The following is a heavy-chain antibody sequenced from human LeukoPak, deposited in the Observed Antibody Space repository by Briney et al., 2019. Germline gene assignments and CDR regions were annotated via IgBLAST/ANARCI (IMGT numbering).Heavy chain of an antibody. Sequence: GGTLRLSCAASGFTCSDYYMSWIRQAPGKGLEWVSYISSSGSTIYYADSVKGRFTISRDNAKNSLYLQMNSLRAEDTAVYYCARGYSYCGGDCYSTAFDIWGQGTMVTVSS. CDR3: ARGYSYCGGDCYSTAFDI. V-gene: IGHV3-11*01. CDR2: ISSSGSTI. CDR1: GFTCSDYY. J-gene: IGHJ3*02. D-gene: IGHD2-21*02.